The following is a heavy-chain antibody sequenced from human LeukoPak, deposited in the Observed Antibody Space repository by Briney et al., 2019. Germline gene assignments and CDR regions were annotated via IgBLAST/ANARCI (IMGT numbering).Heavy chain of an antibody. CDR2: ISYDGNNK. Sequence: GGSLRLSCAASGFTFSSYAMHWVRQAPGKGLEWVAIISYDGNNKYYADSVKGRFTISRDNSKNTLYLQMNSLRAEGTAVCYCTRDGDKYGSGTHFDYWGQGTLVTVSS. V-gene: IGHV3-30-3*01. D-gene: IGHD3-10*01. CDR3: TRDGDKYGSGTHFDY. J-gene: IGHJ4*02. CDR1: GFTFSSYA.